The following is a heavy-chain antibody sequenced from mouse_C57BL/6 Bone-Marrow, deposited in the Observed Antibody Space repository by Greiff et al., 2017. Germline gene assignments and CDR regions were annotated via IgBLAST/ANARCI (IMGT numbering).Heavy chain of an antibody. CDR1: GYTFTSYW. CDR2: INPSSGGT. J-gene: IGHJ4*01. V-gene: IGHV1-53*01. D-gene: IGHD1-1*02. Sequence: VQLQQPGTELVKPGASVKLSCKASGYTFTSYWMHWVRQRPGQGLEWIGNINPSSGGTNYNEKFKSKATLSVDKSCSTAYMQLSSLTAEDSAVYDCARILYGGDYWGQGTSVTVSS. CDR3: ARILYGGDY.